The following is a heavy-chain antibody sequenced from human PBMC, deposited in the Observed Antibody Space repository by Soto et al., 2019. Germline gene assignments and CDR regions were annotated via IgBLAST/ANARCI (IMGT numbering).Heavy chain of an antibody. CDR3: ARTALGWFDP. D-gene: IGHD2-21*02. CDR2: IFYSGST. J-gene: IGHJ5*02. CDR1: GRSITSYY. Sequence: SQTLSLTSSVSGRSITSYYWRWIRQPPEKGLEWIGYIFYSGSTNQSPSLKSRVTISVDTSKNQFSLKLRSVTAADTAVYYCARTALGWFDPWGQGTLVTVSS. V-gene: IGHV4-59*01.